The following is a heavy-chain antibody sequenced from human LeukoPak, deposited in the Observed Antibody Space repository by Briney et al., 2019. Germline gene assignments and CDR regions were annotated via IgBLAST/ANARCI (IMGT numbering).Heavy chain of an antibody. Sequence: GGSLRLSCAASGFTFSSYAMSWVRQAPGKGLEWVSAISGSGGSTYYADSVKGRFTISRDNSKNTLYLQMNSLRAEDTAVYYCAEIGLNGVAPIFDYWGQGTLVTVSS. V-gene: IGHV3-23*01. CDR2: ISGSGGST. CDR3: AEIGLNGVAPIFDY. D-gene: IGHD3-10*01. CDR1: GFTFSSYA. J-gene: IGHJ4*02.